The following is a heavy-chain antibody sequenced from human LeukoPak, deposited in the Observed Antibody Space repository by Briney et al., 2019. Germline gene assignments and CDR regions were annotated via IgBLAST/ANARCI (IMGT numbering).Heavy chain of an antibody. J-gene: IGHJ3*02. V-gene: IGHV3-23*01. CDR2: ISGSGGST. Sequence: QPGGSLRLSCAASGFTFSSYAMSWVRQAPGKGLEWVSAISGSGGSTYYADSVKGRFTISRDNSKNTLYLQMNSLRAEDTAVYYCAREGNYDILTGYPDAFDIWGQGTMVTVSS. D-gene: IGHD3-9*01. CDR1: GFTFSSYA. CDR3: AREGNYDILTGYPDAFDI.